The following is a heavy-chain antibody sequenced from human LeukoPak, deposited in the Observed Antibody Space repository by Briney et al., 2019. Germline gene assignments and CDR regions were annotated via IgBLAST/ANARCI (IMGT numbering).Heavy chain of an antibody. CDR3: ARAEYPGYSSGWYLAY. CDR2: IYYSGST. Sequence: PSETLSLTCTVSGGSISSYYWSWIRQPPGKGLEWIGYIYYSGSTNYNPSLKSRVTISVDTSKNQFSLKLSSVTAADTAVYYCARAEYPGYSSGWYLAYWGQGTLVTVSS. V-gene: IGHV4-59*01. D-gene: IGHD6-19*01. CDR1: GGSISSYY. J-gene: IGHJ4*02.